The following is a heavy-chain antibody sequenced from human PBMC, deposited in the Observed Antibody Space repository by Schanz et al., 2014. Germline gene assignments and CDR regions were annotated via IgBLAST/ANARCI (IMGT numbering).Heavy chain of an antibody. V-gene: IGHV3-23*01. J-gene: IGHJ4*02. CDR1: GFTFGDYA. D-gene: IGHD6-13*01. CDR2: INTGVNT. CDR3: ARELIAAAGGAFDY. Sequence: EVHLLESGGGLVQPGGSLRLSCAASGFTFGDYAMTWVRQAPGKGLEWVSAINTGVNTYYADSVRGRFTMSRDNSKNTLYLQMNSLRAGDAAVYYCARELIAAAGGAFDYWGQGTLVAVSA.